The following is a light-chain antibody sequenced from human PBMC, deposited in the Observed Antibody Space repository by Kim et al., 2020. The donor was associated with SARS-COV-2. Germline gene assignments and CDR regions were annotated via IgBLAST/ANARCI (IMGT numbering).Light chain of an antibody. J-gene: IGKJ2*01. Sequence: SATEGDRVTLTCRASQAIGSHLAWYQQKPGKAPKLLIYAVSTLQTGVSPRFTGDRSGQDFTLTINSLQPEDYATYYCLQVYSYPYTFGPGTKLEI. CDR2: AVS. CDR3: LQVYSYPYT. CDR1: QAIGSH. V-gene: IGKV1-9*01.